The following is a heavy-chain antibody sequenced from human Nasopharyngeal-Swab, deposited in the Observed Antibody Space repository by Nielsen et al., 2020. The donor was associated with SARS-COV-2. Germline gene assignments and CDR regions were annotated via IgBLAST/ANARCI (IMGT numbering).Heavy chain of an antibody. D-gene: IGHD6-13*01. J-gene: IGHJ6*02. Sequence: GESLKISCKGSGYSFTSYWIGWVRQIPGKGLEWIGILYPGDSDTRYIPSFQGQVTISADKSISTAYLQWSSLKASDTAMYYCARQYSSSWYVYYGMDVWGQGTTVTVSS. CDR2: LYPGDSDT. V-gene: IGHV5-51*01. CDR1: GYSFTSYW. CDR3: ARQYSSSWYVYYGMDV.